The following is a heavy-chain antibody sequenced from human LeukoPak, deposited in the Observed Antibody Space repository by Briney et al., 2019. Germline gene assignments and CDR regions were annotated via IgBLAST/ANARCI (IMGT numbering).Heavy chain of an antibody. J-gene: IGHJ4*02. CDR1: GFTFSSYG. Sequence: GGSLRLSCAASGFTFSSYGMHWVRQAPGKGLEWVAVIWYDGSNKYYADSVKGRFTISRDNPKNTLYLQMNSLRAEDTAVYYCARDEGNHLFDYWGQGTLVIVSS. CDR2: IWYDGSNK. D-gene: IGHD2/OR15-2a*01. CDR3: ARDEGNHLFDY. V-gene: IGHV3-33*01.